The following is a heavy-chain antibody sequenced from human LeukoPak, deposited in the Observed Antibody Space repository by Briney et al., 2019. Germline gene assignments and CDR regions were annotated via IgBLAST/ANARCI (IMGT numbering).Heavy chain of an antibody. CDR1: GGSISTYY. CDR2: IHSSGTT. V-gene: IGHV4-4*07. CDR3: ARHYDSSGYYYEYFDY. D-gene: IGHD3-22*01. Sequence: SETLSLTCTVSGGSISTYYWSWIRQPAGKGLEWIGRIHSSGTTHYNPSLRSRVTISVDTSKNQFSLKLSSVTAADTAVYYCARHYDSSGYYYEYFDYWGQGTLVTVSS. J-gene: IGHJ4*02.